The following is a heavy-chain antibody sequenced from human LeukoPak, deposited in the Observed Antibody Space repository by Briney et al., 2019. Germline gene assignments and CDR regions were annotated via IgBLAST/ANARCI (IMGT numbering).Heavy chain of an antibody. CDR2: MYYTGST. CDR1: GASISGHY. J-gene: IGHJ4*02. Sequence: SETLSLTCTVSGASISGHYWSWIRQPPGKGLEWIGYMYYTGSTNYNPSLKSRVTISVDTSRKQFSLRLSSVTAADTAVYYCASVDSSAYNSYFDYWGQGILVTVSS. V-gene: IGHV4-59*11. D-gene: IGHD3-22*01. CDR3: ASVDSSAYNSYFDY.